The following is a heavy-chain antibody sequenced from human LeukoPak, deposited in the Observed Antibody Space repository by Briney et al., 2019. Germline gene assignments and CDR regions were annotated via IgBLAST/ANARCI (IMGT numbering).Heavy chain of an antibody. J-gene: IGHJ6*02. Sequence: GGSLRLSCAASGFTFRNYWMHWVRQVPGKGLVWVSHLNGDGSSIAYADSVKGRFTISRDNAKSTLYLQMNSLRAEDTAVYYCARDRGYSPDVWGQGTTVTVSS. V-gene: IGHV3-74*01. D-gene: IGHD5-18*01. CDR3: ARDRGYSPDV. CDR1: GFTFRNYW. CDR2: LNGDGSSI.